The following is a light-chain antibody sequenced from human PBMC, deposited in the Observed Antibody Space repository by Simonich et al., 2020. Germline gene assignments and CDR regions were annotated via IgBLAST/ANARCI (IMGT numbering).Light chain of an antibody. V-gene: IGKV3-15*01. Sequence: EIVMTQSPATLSVSPGERATHSCRASQSVSSNLAWYQQKPGPAPRLLIFGESTRATGIPARCSGSGSGTEFTLTISSRQSEDFAVYYCQQYNNWPLTFGGGTKVEIK. CDR2: GES. CDR1: QSVSSN. J-gene: IGKJ4*01. CDR3: QQYNNWPLT.